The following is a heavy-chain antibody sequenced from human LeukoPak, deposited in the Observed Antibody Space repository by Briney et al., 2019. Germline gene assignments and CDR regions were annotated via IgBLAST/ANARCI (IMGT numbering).Heavy chain of an antibody. CDR3: ARAPLPIAARPRNNWFDP. Sequence: SETLSLTCAVYVGSFSGYYWSWIRQPPGKGLEWIGEINHSGSTNYNPSLKSRVTISVDTSKNQFSLKLSSGTAADTAVYYCARAPLPIAARPRNNWFDPWGQGTLVTVSS. D-gene: IGHD6-6*01. CDR2: INHSGST. V-gene: IGHV4-34*01. CDR1: VGSFSGYY. J-gene: IGHJ5*02.